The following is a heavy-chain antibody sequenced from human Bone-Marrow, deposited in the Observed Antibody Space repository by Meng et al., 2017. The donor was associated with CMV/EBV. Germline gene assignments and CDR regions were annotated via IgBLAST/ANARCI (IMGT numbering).Heavy chain of an antibody. V-gene: IGHV3-30-3*01. CDR1: EFTFSSYA. Sequence: GESLKISCAASEFTFSSYAMHWVRQAPGKGLEWVAVISYDGGNKYYAESVKGRFTISRDNSKNTLYLQMNSLRAEDTAVYYCARDVGGLGYYGMDVWGQGTTVTVYS. J-gene: IGHJ6*02. CDR3: ARDVGGLGYYGMDV. D-gene: IGHD3-16*01. CDR2: ISYDGGNK.